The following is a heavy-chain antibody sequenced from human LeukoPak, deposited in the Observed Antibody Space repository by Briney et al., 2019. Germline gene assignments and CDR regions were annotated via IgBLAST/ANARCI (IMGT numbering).Heavy chain of an antibody. CDR2: ISGSGGST. CDR3: ANSEFMYYDILTGYPSYFDY. V-gene: IGHV3-23*01. D-gene: IGHD3-9*01. J-gene: IGHJ4*02. CDR1: GFTFSSYA. Sequence: GGSLRLSCAASGFTFSSYAMSWFRQAPGKGLEWVSAISGSGGSTYYADSVKGRFTIPRDNSKNTLYLQMNSLRAEDTAVYYCANSEFMYYDILTGYPSYFDYWGQGTLVTVSS.